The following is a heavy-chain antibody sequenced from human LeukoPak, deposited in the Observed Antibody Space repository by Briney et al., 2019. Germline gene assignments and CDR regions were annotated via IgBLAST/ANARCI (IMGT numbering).Heavy chain of an antibody. Sequence: GGSLRLSCAASGFTFRSYWMSWVRQAPGKGRECLGHINQEASRTDHADSVKGRFTISRDNSRNLLYLHMSSLRAEDTAVYYCAKYLSRAFDSWGQGILVSVSS. J-gene: IGHJ4*02. CDR3: AKYLSRAFDS. V-gene: IGHV3-7*01. D-gene: IGHD2/OR15-2a*01. CDR2: INQEASRT. CDR1: GFTFRSYW.